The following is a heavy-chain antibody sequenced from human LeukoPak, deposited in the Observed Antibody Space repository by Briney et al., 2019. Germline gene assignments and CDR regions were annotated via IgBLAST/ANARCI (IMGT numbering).Heavy chain of an antibody. V-gene: IGHV1-2*02. J-gene: IGHJ5*02. CDR3: ARAPYCDFSSCYTGNNWFDP. CDR1: GYTFTDYY. CDR2: INPDSGGT. Sequence: ASVKVSCKASGYTFTDYYIHWVRQAPGQGLEWMGWINPDSGGTEYSQKFQGRVTMTRDTSIRTVYVDLSSLRSDDTAVYYCARAPYCDFSSCYTGNNWFDPWGQGTLVTVSS. D-gene: IGHD3/OR15-3a*01.